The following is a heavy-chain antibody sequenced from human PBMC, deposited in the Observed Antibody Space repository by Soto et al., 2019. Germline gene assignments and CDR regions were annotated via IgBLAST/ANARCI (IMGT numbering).Heavy chain of an antibody. Sequence: EVQLLESGGGLVQPGGSLRLSCAASGFTFSTYAMSWVRQAPGKGLEWVSVFSGSGGSTKYADSVKGRFTISRDNSKNTLYLQMNSLRAEDTALYYCAKDRYCSGGSCSGDFDYWGKGTLVTVSS. CDR1: GFTFSTYA. V-gene: IGHV3-23*01. CDR3: AKDRYCSGGSCSGDFDY. J-gene: IGHJ4*02. CDR2: FSGSGGST. D-gene: IGHD2-15*01.